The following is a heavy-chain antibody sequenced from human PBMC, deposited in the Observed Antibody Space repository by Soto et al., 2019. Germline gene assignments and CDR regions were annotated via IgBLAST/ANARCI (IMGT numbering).Heavy chain of an antibody. Sequence: GGSLRLSCATSGFTFSSNGMSWVRQALGKGLDWVSGISGTGRNTYYADSVKGRFTISRDNSKNTLFLQMNSLRVEDTAVYYCAKNGLSDSPSAIDSWGQGTLVTVSS. CDR3: AKNGLSDSPSAIDS. CDR2: ISGTGRNT. CDR1: GFTFSSNG. V-gene: IGHV3-23*01. D-gene: IGHD2-8*01. J-gene: IGHJ4*02.